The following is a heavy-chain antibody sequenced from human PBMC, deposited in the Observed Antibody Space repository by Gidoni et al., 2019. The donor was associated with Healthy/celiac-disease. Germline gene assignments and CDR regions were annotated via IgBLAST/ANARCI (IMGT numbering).Heavy chain of an antibody. Sequence: EVQLVESGGGLGKPGGSLRLSCAGSGLTFSSYSMNWVRQDPWKGLEWVSSISSSSSYIYYADSVKGRFAISRDNAKNSLYLQMNGLRAEDTAVYYCARDRRNGPLDYWGQGTLVTVSS. J-gene: IGHJ4*02. CDR3: ARDRRNGPLDY. CDR2: ISSSSSYI. CDR1: GLTFSSYS. D-gene: IGHD1-1*01. V-gene: IGHV3-21*01.